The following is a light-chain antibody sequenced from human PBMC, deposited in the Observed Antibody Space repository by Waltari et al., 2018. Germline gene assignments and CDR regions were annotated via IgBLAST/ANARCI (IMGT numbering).Light chain of an antibody. CDR1: EDLLITDGHMF. Sequence: DVVMTQSPVSLTVTLGQPASISFRHSEDLLITDGHMFLNWFHQRPGQAPRRLIYQVSDRGSGVPDRFTGSGSGADFTLNISRVEAGDVGFYYCMLGTRPWTFGPGTKVEV. V-gene: IGKV2-30*01. J-gene: IGKJ1*01. CDR2: QVS. CDR3: MLGTRPWT.